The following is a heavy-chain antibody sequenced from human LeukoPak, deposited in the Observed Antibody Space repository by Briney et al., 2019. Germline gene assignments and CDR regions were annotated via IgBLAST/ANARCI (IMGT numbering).Heavy chain of an antibody. J-gene: IGHJ5*02. V-gene: IGHV4-59*01. CDR2: IYYSGST. CDR3: ARERGNMGHGGGWFDP. D-gene: IGHD2/OR15-2a*01. CDR1: GGSISSYY. Sequence: SETLSLTCAVYGGSISSYYWSWIRQPPGKGLEWIGYIYYSGSTNYNPSLKSRVTISVDTSKNQFSLKLSSVTAADTAVYYCARERGNMGHGGGWFDPWGQGTLVTVSS.